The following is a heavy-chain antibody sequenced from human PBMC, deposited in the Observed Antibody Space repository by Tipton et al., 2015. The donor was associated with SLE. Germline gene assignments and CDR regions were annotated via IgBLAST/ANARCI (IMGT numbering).Heavy chain of an antibody. CDR2: IGTAGDT. CDR1: GFTFSSYD. V-gene: IGHV3-13*01. D-gene: IGHD3-16*01. Sequence: SLRLSCAASGFTFSSYDMHWVRQATGKGLEWVSAIGTAGDTYYPGSVKGRFTISRENAKNSLYLQMNSMRAGDTAVYYCARNLGSYYGMDVWGQGTAVTVSS. CDR3: ARNLGSYYGMDV. J-gene: IGHJ6*02.